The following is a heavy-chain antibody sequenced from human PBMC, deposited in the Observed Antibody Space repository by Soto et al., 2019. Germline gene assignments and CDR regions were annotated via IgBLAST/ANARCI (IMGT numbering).Heavy chain of an antibody. CDR3: AREQGAYCTGGACYAFEY. V-gene: IGHV4-31*03. CDR1: GDSLSRGIYY. Sequence: SETLSLTCTVSGDSLSRGIYYWSWIRQHPGKGLEWIGYIYTGGSGSTYFNPSLKSRVTISADTPNNRFSLKLSSVTAADTAVYYCAREQGAYCTGGACYAFEYWGQGALVTVSS. D-gene: IGHD2-8*01. CDR2: IYTGGSGST. J-gene: IGHJ4*02.